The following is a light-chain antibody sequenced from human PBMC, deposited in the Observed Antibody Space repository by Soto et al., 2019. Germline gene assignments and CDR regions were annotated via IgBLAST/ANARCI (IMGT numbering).Light chain of an antibody. V-gene: IGKV3D-20*02. CDR1: QSVSSNY. Sequence: DIVLTPAPATLSLSPGESATLSCRASQSVSSNYLAWYQQIPGQAPRPLIYGASSRVPGIPDRFSGSGSGTDFTLTISRLEPEDFAVYYCQQRSNWPPTFGQGTKVDIK. J-gene: IGKJ1*01. CDR2: GAS. CDR3: QQRSNWPPT.